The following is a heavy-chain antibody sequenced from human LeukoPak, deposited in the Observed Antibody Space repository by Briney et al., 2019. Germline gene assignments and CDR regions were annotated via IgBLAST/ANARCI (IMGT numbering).Heavy chain of an antibody. CDR3: ARVEFLLEPRDVEY. D-gene: IGHD1-14*01. CDR1: GFTFSSYS. CDR2: ISSSGSII. V-gene: IGHV3-48*01. J-gene: IGHJ4*02. Sequence: PGGSLRLSCAASGFTFSSYSMNWVRQAPGKGLEWISYISSSGSIIYYADSVRGRFTISRDNAKNSLYLQMNSLRAEDTAVYYCARVEFLLEPRDVEYWGQGILVTVSS.